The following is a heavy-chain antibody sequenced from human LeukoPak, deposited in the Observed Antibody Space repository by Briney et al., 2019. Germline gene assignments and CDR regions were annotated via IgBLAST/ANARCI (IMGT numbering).Heavy chain of an antibody. CDR3: AKENYGEPRY. Sequence: GGSLRLSCAASGFSFSSYWMLWVRQAPGKGLVWVSRINLDGSTAEYADSVKGRFTISRDNAKSTLYLQMNSLRAEDTAVYYCAKENYGEPRYWGQGTLVTVSS. CDR2: INLDGSTA. J-gene: IGHJ4*02. V-gene: IGHV3-74*03. D-gene: IGHD3-10*01. CDR1: GFSFSSYW.